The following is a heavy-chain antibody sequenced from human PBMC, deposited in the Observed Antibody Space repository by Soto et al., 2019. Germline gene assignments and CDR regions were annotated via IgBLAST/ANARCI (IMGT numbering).Heavy chain of an antibody. Sequence: GGSLRLSCAASGFTFSSYWMSWVRQAPGKGLEWVANIKQDGSEKYYVDSVKGRFTISRDNAKNSLYLQMNSLRAEDTSVYYCARDGMGATTPRYFDYWGQGTLVTGSA. CDR2: IKQDGSEK. V-gene: IGHV3-7*01. CDR3: ARDGMGATTPRYFDY. D-gene: IGHD1-26*01. J-gene: IGHJ4*02. CDR1: GFTFSSYW.